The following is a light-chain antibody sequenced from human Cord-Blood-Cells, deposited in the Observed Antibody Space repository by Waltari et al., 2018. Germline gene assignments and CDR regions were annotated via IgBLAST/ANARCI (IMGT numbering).Light chain of an antibody. V-gene: IGLV2-14*01. CDR1: SSDVGGYNH. J-gene: IGLJ1*01. Sequence: QSALTQPASVSGSPGQSITISCNGTSSDVGGYNHVSWYQQHPGKAPKLMIYDVSNRPSGGSNRFAGSKSGNTASLTISGLQAEDEADYYCSSYTSSSTYVFGTGTKVTVL. CDR3: SSYTSSSTYV. CDR2: DVS.